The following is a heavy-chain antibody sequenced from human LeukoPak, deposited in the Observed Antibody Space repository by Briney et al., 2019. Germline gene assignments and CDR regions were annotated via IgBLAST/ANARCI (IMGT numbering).Heavy chain of an antibody. D-gene: IGHD3-3*01. Sequence: PSETLSLTCTVSGGSISSYYWSWIRQPPGKGLEWIGYIYYSGSTNYNPSLKSRVTISVDTSKNQFSLKLSSVTAADTAVYYCARLGEYYDFWSGYYWFDHWGQGTLVTVSS. CDR1: GGSISSYY. CDR3: ARLGEYYDFWSGYYWFDH. CDR2: IYYSGST. J-gene: IGHJ5*02. V-gene: IGHV4-59*08.